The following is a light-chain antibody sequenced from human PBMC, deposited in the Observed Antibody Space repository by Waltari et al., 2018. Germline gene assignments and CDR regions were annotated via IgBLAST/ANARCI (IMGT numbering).Light chain of an antibody. CDR3: QHHVRLPAT. Sequence: EIVLTQSPGPLSLSPGERATLSCRASENISRFLAWYQQRPGQAPRLLIYATSSRATGIPDRFSGSGSGTDFSLTISRLEPEDFAVYYCQHHVRLPATFGQGTKVEIK. CDR1: ENISRF. CDR2: ATS. V-gene: IGKV3-20*01. J-gene: IGKJ1*01.